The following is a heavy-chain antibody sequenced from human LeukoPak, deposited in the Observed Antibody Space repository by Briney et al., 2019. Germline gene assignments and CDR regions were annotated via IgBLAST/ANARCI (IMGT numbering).Heavy chain of an antibody. CDR2: ISAYNGNT. CDR3: AREHYGSGSYYPDY. D-gene: IGHD3-10*01. Sequence: ASVKVSCKASGYTFTSYGISWVRQAPGQGLEWMGWISAYNGNTNYAQKLQGRVTMTTDTSTSTAYMELRSLRSDDTAVYYCAREHYGSGSYYPDYWGQGTLATVSS. CDR1: GYTFTSYG. J-gene: IGHJ4*02. V-gene: IGHV1-18*01.